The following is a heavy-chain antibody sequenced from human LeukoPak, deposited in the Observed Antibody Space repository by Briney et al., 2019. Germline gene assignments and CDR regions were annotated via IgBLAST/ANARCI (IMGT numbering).Heavy chain of an antibody. Sequence: GGSLRLSCAASGFTFSSYAMSWVRQAPGKGLEWVAVISYDGSNKYYADSVQGRFSISRDNSKNTLYLQVNSLRAEDTAVYSCARDRNTVTTSSYFDYWGQGTLVTVSS. J-gene: IGHJ4*02. V-gene: IGHV3-30-3*01. CDR3: ARDRNTVTTSSYFDY. CDR2: ISYDGSNK. CDR1: GFTFSSYA. D-gene: IGHD4-17*01.